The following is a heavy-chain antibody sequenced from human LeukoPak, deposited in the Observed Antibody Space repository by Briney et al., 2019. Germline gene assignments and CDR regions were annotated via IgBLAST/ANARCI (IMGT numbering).Heavy chain of an antibody. V-gene: IGHV1-18*01. CDR2: ISGNNGNP. Sequence: ASVNLSCTASAYTFTNFGINLVRQAPGQGLEWIAWISGNNGNPNYGQKFQGRFSVTTDSSTTTAYMELRNLRSDDAAVYYCARDGTSTDDYWGQGTLVTVSS. J-gene: IGHJ4*02. D-gene: IGHD2-2*01. CDR3: ARDGTSTDDY. CDR1: AYTFTNFG.